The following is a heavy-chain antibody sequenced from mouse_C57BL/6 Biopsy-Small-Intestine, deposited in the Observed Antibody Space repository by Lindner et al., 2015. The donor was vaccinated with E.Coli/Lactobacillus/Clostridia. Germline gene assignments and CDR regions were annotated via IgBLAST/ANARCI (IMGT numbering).Heavy chain of an antibody. CDR3: TRGNDGSFDY. D-gene: IGHD2-3*01. J-gene: IGHJ2*01. V-gene: IGHV5-17*01. Sequence: VQLQESGGGLVKPGGSLKLSCAASGFTFSDYGMHWVRQAPEKGLEWVAYMSSGSSIIYYADTVKGRFTISRDNAKNTLFLQVTSLRSEDTAMYYCTRGNDGSFDYWGQGTTLTVSS. CDR1: GFTFSDYG. CDR2: MSSGSSII.